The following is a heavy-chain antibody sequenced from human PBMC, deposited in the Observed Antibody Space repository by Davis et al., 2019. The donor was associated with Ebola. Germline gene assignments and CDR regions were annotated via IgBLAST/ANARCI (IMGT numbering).Heavy chain of an antibody. D-gene: IGHD1-26*01. CDR1: GFTFSSYG. V-gene: IGHV3-30*18. J-gene: IGHJ4*02. CDR3: AKDPGGHTSESDY. Sequence: GGSLRLSCAASGFTFSSYGMHWVRQAPGKGLEWVAVISYDGSNKYYADSVKGRFTISRGNSKNTLYLQMNSLRLQDTAIYYCAKDPGGHTSESDYWGQGTLVIVSS. CDR2: ISYDGSNK.